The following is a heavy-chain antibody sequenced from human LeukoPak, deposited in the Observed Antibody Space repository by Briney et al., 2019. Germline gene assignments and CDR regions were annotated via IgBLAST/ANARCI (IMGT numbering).Heavy chain of an antibody. V-gene: IGHV3-23*01. CDR1: GFTFNSYA. D-gene: IGHD2-15*01. J-gene: IGHJ4*02. CDR2: IFGSGGSA. Sequence: GGSLRLSCVASGFTFNSYAMYWVRQAPGKGLEWISGIFGSGGSAHYADSVRGRFTISRDNSKSTVYLQLDSLRVEDTAVYYCGKTTVGYSSGRYPGWPVDYWGQGALVTVSS. CDR3: GKTTVGYSSGRYPGWPVDY.